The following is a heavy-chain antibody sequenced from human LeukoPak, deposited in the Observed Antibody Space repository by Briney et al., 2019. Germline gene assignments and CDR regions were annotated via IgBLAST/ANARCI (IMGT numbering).Heavy chain of an antibody. J-gene: IGHJ4*02. CDR3: VKDTSRAGYSGYDLGGAFDY. CDR2: ISWNSGSI. V-gene: IGHV3-9*01. CDR1: GFTFDDYA. D-gene: IGHD5-12*01. Sequence: GGSLRLSCAASGFTFDDYAMHWVRQAPGKGLEWVSGISWNSGSIGYADSVTGRFNISRDNAKNSLYLQMNSLRAEDTALYYCVKDTSRAGYSGYDLGGAFDYWGQGTLVTVSS.